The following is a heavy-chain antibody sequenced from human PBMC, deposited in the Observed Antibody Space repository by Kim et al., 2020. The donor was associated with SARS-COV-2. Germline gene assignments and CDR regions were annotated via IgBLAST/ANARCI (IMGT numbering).Heavy chain of an antibody. Sequence: SETLSLTCTVSGGSISSYYWSWIRQPPGKGLEWIGYIYYSGSTNYNPSLKSRVTISVDTSKNQFSLKLSSVTAADTAVYYCARGNTAMVTDYWGQGTLGTVSS. CDR2: IYYSGST. V-gene: IGHV4-59*01. CDR1: GGSISSYY. CDR3: ARGNTAMVTDY. D-gene: IGHD5-18*01. J-gene: IGHJ4*02.